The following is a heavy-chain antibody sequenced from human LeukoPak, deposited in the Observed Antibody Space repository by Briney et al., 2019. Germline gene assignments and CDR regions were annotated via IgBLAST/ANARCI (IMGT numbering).Heavy chain of an antibody. CDR3: ARDRDLDIAAAGKYRDYYYYIDI. J-gene: IGHJ6*03. D-gene: IGHD6-13*01. V-gene: IGHV1-2*02. CDR1: GYTFTGYY. CDR2: INPNSGGT. Sequence: ASVKVSCKASGYTFTGYYMHWVRQAPGQGLEWMGWINPNSGGTNYAQKFQGRVTMTRDTSISTAYMELSRLRSDDTAVYYCARDRDLDIAAAGKYRDYYYYIDIWGKGTTVTVFS.